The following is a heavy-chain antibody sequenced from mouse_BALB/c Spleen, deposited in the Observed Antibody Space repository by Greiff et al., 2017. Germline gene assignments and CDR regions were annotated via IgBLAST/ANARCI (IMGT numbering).Heavy chain of an antibody. Sequence: EVKLMESGGGLVQPGGSLKLSCAASGFTFSSYGMSWVRQTPDKRLEWVATISSGGSYTYYPDSVKGRFTISRDNAKNTLYLQMSSLKSEDTAMYYCARQRYDWYFDVWGAGTTVTVSS. CDR3: ARQRYDWYFDV. D-gene: IGHD2-14*01. J-gene: IGHJ1*01. CDR1: GFTFSSYG. CDR2: ISSGGSYT. V-gene: IGHV5-6*03.